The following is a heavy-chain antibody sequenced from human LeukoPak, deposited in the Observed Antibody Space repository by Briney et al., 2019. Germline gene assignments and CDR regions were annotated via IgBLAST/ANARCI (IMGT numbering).Heavy chain of an antibody. CDR2: ISAYNGNT. V-gene: IGHV1-18*04. CDR3: ARVRGKLDYDILTGPNGFDP. Sequence: ASVKVSCKASGYTFTSYGISWVRQAPGQGLEWMGWISAYNGNTNYAQKLQGRVTMTTDTSTSTAYMELRSLRSDDTAVYYCARVRGKLDYDILTGPNGFDPWGQGTLVTVSS. D-gene: IGHD3-9*01. CDR1: GYTFTSYG. J-gene: IGHJ5*02.